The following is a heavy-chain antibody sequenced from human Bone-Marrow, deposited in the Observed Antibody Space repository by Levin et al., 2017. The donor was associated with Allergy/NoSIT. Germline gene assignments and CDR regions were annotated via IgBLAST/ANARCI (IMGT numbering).Heavy chain of an antibody. CDR3: AKLSPIKSIAAAGTPYYFDY. V-gene: IGHV3-23*01. CDR1: GFTFSSYA. D-gene: IGHD6-13*01. J-gene: IGHJ4*02. Sequence: TGESLKISCAASGFTFSSYAMSWVRQAPGKGLEWVSAISGSGGSTYYADSVKGRFTISRDNSKNTLYLQMNSLRAEDTAVYYCAKLSPIKSIAAAGTPYYFDYWGQGTLVTVSS. CDR2: ISGSGGST.